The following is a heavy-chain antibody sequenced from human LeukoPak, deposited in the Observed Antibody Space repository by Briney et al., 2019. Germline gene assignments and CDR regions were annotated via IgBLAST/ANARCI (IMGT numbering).Heavy chain of an antibody. CDR2: IDGNGGCT. CDR1: GFTFEDYG. CDR3: AKDVSSSWPLDAFDI. Sequence: GGSLRLSCTASGFTFEDYGMSWVRQGPGKGLEWLSGIDGNGGCTPYADSVKGRFNISRDNSKNTLYLQMNSLRAEDTAVYYCAKDVSSSWPLDAFDIWGQGTMVTVSS. J-gene: IGHJ3*02. V-gene: IGHV3-20*04. D-gene: IGHD6-13*01.